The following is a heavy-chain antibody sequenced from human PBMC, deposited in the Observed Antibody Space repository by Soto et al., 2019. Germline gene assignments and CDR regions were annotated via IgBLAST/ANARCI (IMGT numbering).Heavy chain of an antibody. CDR3: TRLITMIVN. Sequence: GGSLRLSCAASGFTFSSYSMNWVRQAPGKGLEWVGRIRSKANSYATAYAASVKGRFTISRDDSKNTAYLQMNSLKTEDTAVYYCTRLITMIVNWGQGTLVTVSS. V-gene: IGHV3-73*01. CDR2: IRSKANSYAT. D-gene: IGHD3-22*01. CDR1: GFTFSSYS. J-gene: IGHJ4*02.